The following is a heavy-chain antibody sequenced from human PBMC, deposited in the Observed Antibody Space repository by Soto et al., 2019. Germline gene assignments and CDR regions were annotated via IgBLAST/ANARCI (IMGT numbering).Heavy chain of an antibody. D-gene: IGHD3-22*01. CDR1: GFTFSSYG. Sequence: QVQLVESGGGVVQPGRSLRLSCAASGFTFSSYGMHWVRQAPGKGLEWVAVIWYDGSNKYYADSVKGRFNISRDNSKNTLYLKMNSLRAEETAVYYCARDGNYYDSSGYYTSAYYFDYWGQGTLVTVSS. V-gene: IGHV3-33*01. J-gene: IGHJ4*02. CDR2: IWYDGSNK. CDR3: ARDGNYYDSSGYYTSAYYFDY.